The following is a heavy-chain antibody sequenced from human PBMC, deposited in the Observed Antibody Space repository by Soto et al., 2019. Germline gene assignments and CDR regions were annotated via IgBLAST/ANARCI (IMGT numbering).Heavy chain of an antibody. CDR3: ARHEAGWYFDS. V-gene: IGHV4-39*01. Sequence: QLQLQESGPGLVKPSETLSLTCTVSRGSISSGTNYWAWIRQPPGKGLEWIANIYYSGSTFYNPSLKSRLTIPLDTSKNQFDLKLRSVTAADTAVYYCARHEAGWYFDSWGQGTLVTVSS. D-gene: IGHD6-25*01. CDR2: IYYSGST. J-gene: IGHJ4*02. CDR1: RGSISSGTNY.